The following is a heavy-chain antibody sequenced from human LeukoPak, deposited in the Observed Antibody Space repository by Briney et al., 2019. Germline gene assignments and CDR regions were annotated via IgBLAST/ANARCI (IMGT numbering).Heavy chain of an antibody. CDR3: ARDSSGSLFDY. CDR1: GFTFSSYW. D-gene: IGHD1-26*01. Sequence: GGSLRLSCAASGFTFSSYWMSWVRQAPGKGLEWVANIKQDGSEKYYVDSVKGRFTISRDNAKNSLYLQMISLRAEDTAVYYCARDSSGSLFDYWGQGTLVTVSS. V-gene: IGHV3-7*01. CDR2: IKQDGSEK. J-gene: IGHJ4*02.